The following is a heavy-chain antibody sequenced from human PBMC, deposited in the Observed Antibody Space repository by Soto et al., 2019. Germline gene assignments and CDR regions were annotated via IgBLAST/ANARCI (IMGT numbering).Heavy chain of an antibody. CDR3: AKEVWGLYTFGRPLEN. V-gene: IGHV3-33*07. Sequence: QAHLVESGGRVVQPGRSLRLSCAASGFNFSTFGMYWVRQAPGQGLEWVAVIWYDGSQKYYADSVKGRFTISRDNSNNSLYLQMSSLRAEDTAVYYCAKEVWGLYTFGRPLENWGHGTLVTVSS. CDR1: GFNFSTFG. D-gene: IGHD3-16*01. J-gene: IGHJ4*01. CDR2: IWYDGSQK.